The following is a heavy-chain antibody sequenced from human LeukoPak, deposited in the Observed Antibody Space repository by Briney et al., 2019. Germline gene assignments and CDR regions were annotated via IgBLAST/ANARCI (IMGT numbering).Heavy chain of an antibody. CDR1: GFPFSSFA. CDR2: ISYDGNNK. J-gene: IGHJ4*02. V-gene: IGHV3-30*01. Sequence: GGSLRLFCAASGFPFSSFALHWVRQAPGKGLQWVAVISYDGNNKYYADSVKGRFTISRDNSKNTLYLQMNNLRAQDTAVYYCARVGRGYSFNVYCFDYWGRGTLVTVSS. D-gene: IGHD5-18*01. CDR3: ARVGRGYSFNVYCFDY.